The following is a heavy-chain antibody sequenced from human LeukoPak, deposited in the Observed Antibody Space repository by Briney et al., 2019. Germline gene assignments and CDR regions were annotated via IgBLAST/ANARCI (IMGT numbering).Heavy chain of an antibody. J-gene: IGHJ5*02. CDR1: GHSIGSAYY. CDR2: MSPSGDT. Sequence: SETLSLTCAVSGHSIGSAYYWGWIRQPPGKGLEWIGSMSPSGDTYHNPSLKSRVTMSIDTSENRFSLKLNSVTAADTAVYYCARNKQIDAWGQGTLVTVSS. CDR3: ARNKQIDA. V-gene: IGHV4-38-2*01. D-gene: IGHD1/OR15-1a*01.